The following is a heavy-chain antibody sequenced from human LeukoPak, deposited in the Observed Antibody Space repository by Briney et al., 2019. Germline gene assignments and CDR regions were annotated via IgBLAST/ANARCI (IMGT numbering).Heavy chain of an antibody. Sequence: PGGSPRLSCAASGFTFSNYWMHWVRQAPGKGLEWVASINQDESANFYVDSVKGRFTISRDNTKNLLFLQMNSLRVEDTAVYYCAKLLRDVTIYDFWGHGDLVTVSS. CDR1: GFTFSNYW. D-gene: IGHD5-24*01. V-gene: IGHV3-7*01. CDR2: INQDESAN. J-gene: IGHJ4*01. CDR3: AKLLRDVTIYDF.